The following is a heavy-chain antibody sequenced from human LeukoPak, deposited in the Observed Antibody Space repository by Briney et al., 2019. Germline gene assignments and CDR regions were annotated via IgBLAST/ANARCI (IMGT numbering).Heavy chain of an antibody. J-gene: IGHJ4*02. CDR1: GFTVNNNY. D-gene: IGHD3-3*01. V-gene: IGHV3-53*01. CDR3: ARGLHDLWRGHMGY. Sequence: GGSLRLSCAASGFTVNNNYMTWVRQAPGKGLDWVSVIDSDGNTYYADSVMGRFSISRDNSKNMAFLQMNSLRAEDTAVYYCARGLHDLWRGHMGYWGQGTLVTVSS. CDR2: IDSDGNT.